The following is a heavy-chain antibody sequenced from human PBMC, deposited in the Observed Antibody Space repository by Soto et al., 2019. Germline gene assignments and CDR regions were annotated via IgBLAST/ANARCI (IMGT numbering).Heavy chain of an antibody. CDR3: ARRDTSGFLRYFDN. V-gene: IGHV1-69*06. D-gene: IGHD3-3*01. CDR1: GGTFSSFINYP. J-gene: IGHJ4*02. Sequence: QVQLVQSGAEVKKPGSSVKVSCKSSGGTFSSFINYPINWVRQAPGQGLEWMGGIVPNVGTVNYALKFRGKVTITADKSTGTAYMELSSLRSEDTALYYCARRDTSGFLRYFDNWGQGTQVTVSS. CDR2: IVPNVGTV.